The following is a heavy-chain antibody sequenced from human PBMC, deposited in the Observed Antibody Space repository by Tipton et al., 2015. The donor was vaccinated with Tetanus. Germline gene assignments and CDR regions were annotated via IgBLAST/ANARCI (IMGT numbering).Heavy chain of an antibody. CDR3: ARHVGGYGSPPHDL. J-gene: IGHJ5*02. Sequence: TLSLTRFVSGGSISTKTYYWGWIRQTPGKGLEWIASISHSATTFYTPSLKSRVTMSVDPSKNQFSVRLSSVTAADTGVYYCARHVGGYGSPPHDLWGQGTLVTVSS. CDR1: GGSISTKTYY. V-gene: IGHV4-39*01. CDR2: ISHSATT. D-gene: IGHD3-10*01.